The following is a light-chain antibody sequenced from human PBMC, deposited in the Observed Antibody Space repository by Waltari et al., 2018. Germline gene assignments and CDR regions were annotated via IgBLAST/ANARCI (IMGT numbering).Light chain of an antibody. J-gene: IGLJ2*01. CDR1: SSTVGSNS. CDR3: SVWDDSLSGPV. Sequence: QSVVTKPPSASGAPGQRVTISCSGSSSTVGSNSIKWYQQLPGTAPKVVMYDIDRRPSGVPDRFSGSRSGTTASLTISGLQSEDEADYYCSVWDDSLSGPVFGGGTKLTVL. V-gene: IGLV1-44*01. CDR2: DID.